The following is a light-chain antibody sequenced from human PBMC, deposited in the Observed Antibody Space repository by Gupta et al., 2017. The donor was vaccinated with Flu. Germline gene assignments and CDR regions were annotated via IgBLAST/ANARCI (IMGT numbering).Light chain of an antibody. CDR1: QSDALY. CDR3: PHYSSWPLT. J-gene: IGKJ4*01. CDR2: DAF. V-gene: IGKV3-11*01. Sequence: PAPLSLSTGERATLSCRASQSDALYLAWYQQKPGRAPRLLIYDAFKRATGIPARFSGSGSGTDFILTSFSLEPEDFGVYSCPHYSSWPLTFGGGTKLEIK.